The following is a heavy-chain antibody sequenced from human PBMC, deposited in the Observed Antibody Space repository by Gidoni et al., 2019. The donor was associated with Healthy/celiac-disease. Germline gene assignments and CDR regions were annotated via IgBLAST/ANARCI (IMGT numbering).Heavy chain of an antibody. J-gene: IGHJ6*02. CDR3: AKDMGSSSAYYGMDV. CDR1: GFTFSSYG. Sequence: QVQLVESGGGVVQPGRSLRLSCAASGFTFSSYGMHWVRQAPGKVLEWVAVISYDGSNKYYADSVKGRFTISRDNSKNPLYLQMNSLRAEDTAVYYCAKDMGSSSAYYGMDVWGQGTTVTVSS. CDR2: ISYDGSNK. D-gene: IGHD6-6*01. V-gene: IGHV3-30*18.